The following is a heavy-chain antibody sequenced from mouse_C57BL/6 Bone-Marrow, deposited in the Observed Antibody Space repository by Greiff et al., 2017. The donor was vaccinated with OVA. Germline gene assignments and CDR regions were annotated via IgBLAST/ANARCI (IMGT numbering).Heavy chain of an antibody. CDR1: GFTFSSYG. Sequence: EVKLEESGGDLVKPGGSLKLSCAASGFTFSSYGMSWVRQTPDKRLEWVATISSGGSYTYYPDSVKGRFTISRDNAKNTLYLQMSSLKSEDTAMYYCARHPSFEVWGTGTTVTVSS. CDR2: ISSGGSYT. CDR3: ARHPSFEV. J-gene: IGHJ1*03. V-gene: IGHV5-6*02.